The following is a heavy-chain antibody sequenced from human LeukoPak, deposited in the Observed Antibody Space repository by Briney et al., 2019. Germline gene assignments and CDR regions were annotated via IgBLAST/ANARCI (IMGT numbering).Heavy chain of an antibody. CDR2: INSDGSNT. CDR3: ARDFRRGQYFDY. D-gene: IGHD3-10*01. V-gene: IGHV3-74*01. CDR1: GFSFSSYW. Sequence: PGGSLRPSCAASGFSFSSYWMHWVRQAPGEGLVWVSRINSDGSNTNYADSVKGRFTISRDNAKNTLYLQMNSLRAEDTAVYYCARDFRRGQYFDYWGQGTLVTVSS. J-gene: IGHJ4*02.